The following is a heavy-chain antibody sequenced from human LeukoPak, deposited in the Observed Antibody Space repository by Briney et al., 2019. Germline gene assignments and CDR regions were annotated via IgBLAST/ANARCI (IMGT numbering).Heavy chain of an antibody. J-gene: IGHJ4*01. V-gene: IGHV3-33*01. CDR2: IWSDGSNR. CDR1: GFIFSHYG. D-gene: IGHD4-11*01. Sequence: GGSLRLSCVASGFIFSHYGMHWVRQAPGKGLEWVAVIWSDGSNRFYAGSVKGRFTISRDNSQNTVFLQMNSLRAEDTATYYCARDAQRGFDYSNSLKYWGHGILVTVSS. CDR3: ARDAQRGFDYSNSLKY.